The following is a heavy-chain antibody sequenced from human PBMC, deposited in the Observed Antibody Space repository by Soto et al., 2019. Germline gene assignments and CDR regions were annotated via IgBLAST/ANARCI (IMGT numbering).Heavy chain of an antibody. CDR3: XXXXXXSSGYYYVDY. D-gene: IGHD3-22*01. V-gene: IGHV3-33*01. Sequence: QVQLVESGGGVVQPGRSLRLSCAASGFTFSSYGMHWVRQAPGKGLEWVAVIWYDGSNKYYADSLKGRFTISRXXXXXXXXXXXXXXXXXXXXXXXXXXXXXXSSGYYYVDYWGQGTLVTVSS. CDR2: IWYDGSNK. CDR1: GFTFSSYG. J-gene: IGHJ4*02.